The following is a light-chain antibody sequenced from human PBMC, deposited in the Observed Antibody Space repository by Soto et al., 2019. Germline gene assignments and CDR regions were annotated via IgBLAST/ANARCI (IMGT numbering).Light chain of an antibody. CDR2: DVY. CDR3: NSYTSRSTYV. V-gene: IGLV2-14*03. J-gene: IGLJ1*01. CDR1: SSDVGGFNY. Sequence: QSALTQPATVSGSPGQTITISCTGSSSDVGGFNYVSWYQQHPGKVPKLIIYDVYNRPSGISSRFSGSKSGNTASLTISGLQPEDEADYYCNSYTSRSTYVFGTGTKVTVL.